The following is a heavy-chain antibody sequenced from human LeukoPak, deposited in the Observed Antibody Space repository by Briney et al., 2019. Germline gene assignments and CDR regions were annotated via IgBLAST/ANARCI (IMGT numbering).Heavy chain of an antibody. Sequence: PGGSLRLSCAASGFTFSTYAMTWVRQAPGKGLEWVSVISARGSSTYYASAVKGRLTISRDNSKNTLYLQMDSLRAEDTAVYYCAKVLSGSQDYWGQGTLVTVFS. CDR2: ISARGSST. CDR1: GFTFSTYA. J-gene: IGHJ4*02. D-gene: IGHD1-26*01. V-gene: IGHV3-23*01. CDR3: AKVLSGSQDY.